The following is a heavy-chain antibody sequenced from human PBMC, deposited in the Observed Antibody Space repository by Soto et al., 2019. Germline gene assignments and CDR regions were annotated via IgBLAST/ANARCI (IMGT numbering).Heavy chain of an antibody. V-gene: IGHV3-23*01. CDR1: GFTFSSYA. D-gene: IGHD3-9*01. CDR2: ISGSGGST. CDR3: AKDLKRYFDWSGADY. Sequence: EVQLLESGGGLVQPGWSLRLSCAASGFTFSSYAMSWVRQAPGKGLEWVSAISGSGGSTYYAESVKGRFTISRDNSKNTLYLQMNSLRAEDTAVYYCAKDLKRYFDWSGADYWGQGTLVTVSS. J-gene: IGHJ4*02.